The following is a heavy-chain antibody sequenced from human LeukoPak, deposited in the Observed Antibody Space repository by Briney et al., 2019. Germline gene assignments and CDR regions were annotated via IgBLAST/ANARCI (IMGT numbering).Heavy chain of an antibody. CDR3: ARATLTYYYDSSQLFDY. D-gene: IGHD3-22*01. V-gene: IGHV7-4-1*02. CDR2: INTNTGNP. Sequence: ASVKVSCKASGYTFTSYAMNWVRQAPGQGLEWMGWINTNTGNPTYAQGFTGRFVFSLDTSVSTAYLQISSLKAEDTAVYYCARATLTYYYDSSQLFDYWGQGTLVTVSS. CDR1: GYTFTSYA. J-gene: IGHJ4*02.